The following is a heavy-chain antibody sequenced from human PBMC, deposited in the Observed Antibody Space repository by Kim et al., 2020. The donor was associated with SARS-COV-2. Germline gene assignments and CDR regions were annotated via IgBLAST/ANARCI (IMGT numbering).Heavy chain of an antibody. CDR1: GGSISSYY. Sequence: SETLSLTCTVSGGSISSYYWSWIRQPPGKGLEWIGYIYYSGSTNYNPSLKSRVTISVDTSKNQFSLKLSSVTAADTAVYYCAREGHSSGWFGWFDPWGQGTLVTVSS. D-gene: IGHD6-19*01. CDR3: AREGHSSGWFGWFDP. J-gene: IGHJ5*02. CDR2: IYYSGST. V-gene: IGHV4-59*13.